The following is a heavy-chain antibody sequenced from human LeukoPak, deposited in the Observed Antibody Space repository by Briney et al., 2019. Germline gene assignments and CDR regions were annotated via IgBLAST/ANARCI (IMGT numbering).Heavy chain of an antibody. J-gene: IGHJ3*02. D-gene: IGHD3-10*01. CDR3: AKEGDYYGSGSYRDGFDI. V-gene: IGHV3-21*01. CDR1: GFTLSSYT. Sequence: GGSLRLSCAASGFTLSSYTMNWVRQAPGKGLEWVSSISSSSLYIYYADSVKGRFTISRDNAKNSQYLQMNSLRPEDTAVYYCAKEGDYYGSGSYRDGFDIWGQGTRATVSS. CDR2: ISSSSLYI.